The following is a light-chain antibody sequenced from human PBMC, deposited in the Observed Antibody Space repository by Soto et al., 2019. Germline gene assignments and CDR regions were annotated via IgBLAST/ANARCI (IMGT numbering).Light chain of an antibody. J-gene: IGKJ1*01. CDR2: GAS. CDR1: QSVSSN. CDR3: QQYNDWPRT. V-gene: IGKV3-15*01. Sequence: DIVMTQSPATLSVSPGERATLSCRASQSVSSNLAWYQQKRGQAPRLLMYGASTRATGIPVRFSGRGSGTEFTLIISSLQSEDFAVYYCQQYNDWPRTFGQGTKVEIK.